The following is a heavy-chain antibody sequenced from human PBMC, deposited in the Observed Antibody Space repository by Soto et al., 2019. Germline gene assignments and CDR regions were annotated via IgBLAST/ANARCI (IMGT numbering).Heavy chain of an antibody. CDR1: GFTFSSYG. J-gene: IGHJ5*02. CDR2: IWYDGSNK. V-gene: IGHV3-33*01. Sequence: GGSLRLSCAASGFTFSSYGMHWVRQAPGKGLEWVAVIWYDGSNKYYADSVKGRFTISRDNSKNTLYLQMNSLRAEDTAVYYCAREDYYDSSGYYYNWFDPWGQGTLVTVSS. D-gene: IGHD3-22*01. CDR3: AREDYYDSSGYYYNWFDP.